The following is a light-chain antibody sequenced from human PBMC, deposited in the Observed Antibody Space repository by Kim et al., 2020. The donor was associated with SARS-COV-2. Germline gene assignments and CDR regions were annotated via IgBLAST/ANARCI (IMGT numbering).Light chain of an antibody. CDR2: TAS. V-gene: IGKV1-27*01. CDR3: QKYNSAPWT. Sequence: ASVGDRVTITCRASQDIANSLAWYQQKPGKVPKVLIYTASTLQSGVPSRFSGSGSGTEFTLTIGSLQTEDVATYYCQKYNSAPWTFGPGTKVDIK. J-gene: IGKJ1*01. CDR1: QDIANS.